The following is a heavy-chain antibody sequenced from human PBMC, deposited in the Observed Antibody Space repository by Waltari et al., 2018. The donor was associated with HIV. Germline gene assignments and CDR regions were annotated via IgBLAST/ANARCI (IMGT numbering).Heavy chain of an antibody. D-gene: IGHD1-26*01. J-gene: IGHJ4*02. V-gene: IGHV3-21*01. Sequence: EVQLLESGGGLVQPGGSLRLSCATSGFTLSTYTMYWVRQAPGKGLGCVSSISSTSTYIYYPDSVKGRFTISRDNAQNSLSLQMNSLSAEDTAVYYCVADLGGSHDSWGQGSQVTVSS. CDR2: ISSTSTYI. CDR1: GFTLSTYT. CDR3: VADLGGSHDS.